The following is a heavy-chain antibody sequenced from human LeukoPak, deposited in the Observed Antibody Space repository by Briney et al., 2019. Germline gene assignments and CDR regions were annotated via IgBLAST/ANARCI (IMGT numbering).Heavy chain of an antibody. CDR2: ISGRGGST. CDR1: GFTFSSYA. CDR3: AKDPHHLVGATLDY. V-gene: IGHV3-23*01. Sequence: GGSLRLSCAASGFTFSSYAMSWVRQAPGKGLEWVSAISGRGGSTYYADSVKGRFTISRDNSKNTLYLQMNSLRAEDTAVYYCAKDPHHLVGATLDYWGQGTLVTVSS. J-gene: IGHJ4*02. D-gene: IGHD1-26*01.